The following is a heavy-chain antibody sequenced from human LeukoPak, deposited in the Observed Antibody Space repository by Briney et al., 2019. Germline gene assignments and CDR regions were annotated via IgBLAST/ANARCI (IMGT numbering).Heavy chain of an antibody. D-gene: IGHD6-19*01. CDR2: INPSGGST. Sequence: GASVKVSCKASGYTFTSYYMHWVRQAPGEGLEWMGIINPSGGSTSYAQKFQGRVTMTRDTSTSTVYMELSSLRSEDTAVYYCARSSGWYYFDYWGQGTLVTVSS. CDR3: ARSSGWYYFDY. J-gene: IGHJ4*02. CDR1: GYTFTSYY. V-gene: IGHV1-46*01.